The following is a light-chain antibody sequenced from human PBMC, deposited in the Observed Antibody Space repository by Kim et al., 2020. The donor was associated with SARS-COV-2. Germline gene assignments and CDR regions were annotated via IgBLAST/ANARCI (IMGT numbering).Light chain of an antibody. CDR2: STT. V-gene: IGLV7-43*01. CDR1: TGAVTSGHY. Sequence: QAVVTQEPSLTVSPGGTVTLTCASSTGAVTSGHYPNWFQQKPGQPPRALIYSTTKRHSWTPARVSGSLLGGKGALTLTGVQPDDEADCYCLLLYSGAWVFGGGTRLTVL. CDR3: LLLYSGAWV. J-gene: IGLJ3*02.